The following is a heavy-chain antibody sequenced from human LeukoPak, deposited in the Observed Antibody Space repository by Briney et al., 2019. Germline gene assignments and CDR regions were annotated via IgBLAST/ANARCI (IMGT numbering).Heavy chain of an antibody. CDR2: INHSGST. J-gene: IGHJ4*02. V-gene: IGHV4-34*01. Sequence: SETLSLTCAVYGVSFSGYYWSWIRQPPGKGLEWIGEINHSGSTNYNPSLKSRVTISVDTSKNQYSLKLCSVTAADTAVYYCARKRSIAARPGYFDYWGQGTLVTVSS. CDR1: GVSFSGYY. CDR3: ARKRSIAARPGYFDY. D-gene: IGHD6-6*01.